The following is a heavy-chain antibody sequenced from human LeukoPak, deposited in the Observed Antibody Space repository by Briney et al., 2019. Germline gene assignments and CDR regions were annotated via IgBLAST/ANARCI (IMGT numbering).Heavy chain of an antibody. V-gene: IGHV1-2*02. CDR2: LNPNSGGI. CDR3: ARDRSASPSEFDY. CDR1: GYTFTGYY. J-gene: IGHJ4*02. Sequence: ASVKVSCKASGYTFTGYYMHWVRQAPGQVLEWMGWLNPNSGGIKYAQKFQGRVTMTRDTSISTAQMELSRLRSDDTAFYYCARDRSASPSEFDYWGQGTLVSVSS. D-gene: IGHD2-15*01.